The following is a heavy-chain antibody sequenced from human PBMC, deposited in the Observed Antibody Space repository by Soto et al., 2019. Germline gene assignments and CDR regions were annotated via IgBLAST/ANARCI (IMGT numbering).Heavy chain of an antibody. CDR2: IYYSGTA. D-gene: IGHD2-8*01. J-gene: IGHJ4*02. CDR3: AREGAYGLDC. Sequence: SETLSLTCFVSGGSINSGGYYWSWIRQHPGKGLEWIGYIYYSGTAHSNPSLNGRVDISVDTSKNQFSLELSSVTAADTAVYYCAREGAYGLDCWGQGTLVTV. CDR1: GGSINSGGYY. V-gene: IGHV4-31*03.